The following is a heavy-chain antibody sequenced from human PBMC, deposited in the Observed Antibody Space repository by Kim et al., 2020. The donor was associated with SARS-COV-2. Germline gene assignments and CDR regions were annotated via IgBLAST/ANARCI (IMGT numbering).Heavy chain of an antibody. J-gene: IGHJ4*02. CDR2: INPSGGST. D-gene: IGHD6-13*01. CDR3: ARVFRHYSSSWYYFDY. V-gene: IGHV1-46*01. Sequence: ASVKVSCKASGYTFTSYYMHWVRQAPGQGLEWMGIINPSGGSTSYAQKFQGRVTMTRDTSTSTVYMELSSLRSEDTAVYYCARVFRHYSSSWYYFDYWGQGTLVTVSS. CDR1: GYTFTSYY.